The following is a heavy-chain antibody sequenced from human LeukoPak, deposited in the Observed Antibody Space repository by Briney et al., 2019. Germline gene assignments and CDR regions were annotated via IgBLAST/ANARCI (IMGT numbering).Heavy chain of an antibody. D-gene: IGHD6-13*01. CDR1: GYTFTSYG. CDR3: ARDGVTTAGTSPFDY. J-gene: IGHJ4*02. V-gene: IGHV1-18*01. CDR2: ISAYNGNT. Sequence: ASVKVSCEASGYTFTSYGISWVRQAPGQGLEWTGWISAYNGNTNYAQKLQGRVTMTTDTSTSTAYMELRSLRSDDTAVYYCARDGVTTAGTSPFDYWGQGTLVTVSS.